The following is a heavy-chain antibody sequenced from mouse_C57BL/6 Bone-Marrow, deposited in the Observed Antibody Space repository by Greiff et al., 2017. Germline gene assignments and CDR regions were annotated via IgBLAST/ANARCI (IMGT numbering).Heavy chain of an antibody. Sequence: EVHLVESGGGLVKPGGSLKLSCAASGFTFSDYGMHWVRQAPEKGLEWVAYISSGSSTIYYAVTVKGRFTISRDNAKNTLFLQMTSRRSEDTAMYYGARGEDNYGGAWLAYWGQGTLVTVSA. CDR2: ISSGSSTI. CDR3: ARGEDNYGGAWLAY. J-gene: IGHJ3*01. CDR1: GFTFSDYG. V-gene: IGHV5-17*01. D-gene: IGHD2-12*01.